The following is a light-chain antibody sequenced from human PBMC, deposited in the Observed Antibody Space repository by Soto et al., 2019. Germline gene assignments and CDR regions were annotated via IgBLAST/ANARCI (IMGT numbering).Light chain of an antibody. V-gene: IGKV4-1*01. CDR2: WAS. Sequence: DIVMTQSPDSLAVSLGERATINCKSSQSVLYSSINENYLAWYQQKPGQPPKLLIYWASTRESGVPDRFSGSGSGTDFTLTISSLQAEDVAVYYCQQYYSTWTFGQGTKVEIK. CDR1: QSVLYSSINENY. CDR3: QQYYSTWT. J-gene: IGKJ1*01.